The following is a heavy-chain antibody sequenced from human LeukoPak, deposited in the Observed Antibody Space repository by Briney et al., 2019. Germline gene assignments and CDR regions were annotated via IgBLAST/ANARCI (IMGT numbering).Heavy chain of an antibody. CDR1: GGSISSGGYY. Sequence: SETLSLTCTVSGGSISSGGYYWSWIRQHPGKGLEWIGYIYYSGSTYYNPSLKSRVTISVDTSKNQFSLKLSSVTAADTAVYYCARKQYYYDSSGYYRNYNWFDPWGQGTLVTVSS. J-gene: IGHJ5*02. D-gene: IGHD3-22*01. CDR3: ARKQYYYDSSGYYRNYNWFDP. CDR2: IYYSGST. V-gene: IGHV4-31*03.